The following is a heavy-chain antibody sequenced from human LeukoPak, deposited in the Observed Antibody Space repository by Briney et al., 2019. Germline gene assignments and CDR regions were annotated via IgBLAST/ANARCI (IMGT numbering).Heavy chain of an antibody. V-gene: IGHV3-23*01. J-gene: IGHJ4*02. D-gene: IGHD2-2*01. CDR1: GFAFRSFD. CDR3: ARDFGRSCSSASCSGIDY. CDR2: LSGSGDTT. Sequence: GGSLRLSCAASGFAFRSFDMSWVRQAPGKGLEWVSSLSGSGDTTYYADSVKGRFTISRDNAKDSLYLQMNSLRAEDTAVYYCARDFGRSCSSASCSGIDYWGQGTLVTVSS.